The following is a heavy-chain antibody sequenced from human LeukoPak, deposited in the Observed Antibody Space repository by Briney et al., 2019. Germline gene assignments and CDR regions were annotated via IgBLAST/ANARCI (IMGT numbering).Heavy chain of an antibody. CDR3: ARDGSLPDY. CDR2: IISDGSST. D-gene: IGHD3-3*01. CDR1: GFTFSNYW. Sequence: GGSLRLSCAASGFTFSNYWMHWVRQTPGKGLVWVSRIISDGSSTSYADSVKGRFTISRDNAENTLYLQMNRLRAEDTAVYYCARDGSLPDYWGQGTLVTVSS. V-gene: IGHV3-74*01. J-gene: IGHJ1*01.